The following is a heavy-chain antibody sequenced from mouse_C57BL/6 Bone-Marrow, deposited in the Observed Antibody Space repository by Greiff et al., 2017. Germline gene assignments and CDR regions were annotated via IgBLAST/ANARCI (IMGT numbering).Heavy chain of an antibody. D-gene: IGHD2-4*01. V-gene: IGHV1-4*01. J-gene: IGHJ1*03. CDR2: INPSSGYT. CDR3: ARKDYDYPYWYFDV. CDR1: GYTFTSYT. Sequence: QVQLKQSGAELARPGASVKMSCKASGYTFTSYTMHWVKQRPGQGLEWIGYINPSSGYTKYNQKFKDRATLTADKSSSTAYMQLSSLTSEDSAVYYCARKDYDYPYWYFDVWGTGTTVTVSS.